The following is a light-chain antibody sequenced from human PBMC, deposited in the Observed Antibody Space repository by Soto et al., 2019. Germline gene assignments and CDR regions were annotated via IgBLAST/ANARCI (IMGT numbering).Light chain of an antibody. Sequence: EIVLTQSPATLSLSPGEIATVSCRASQSVSSYLAWYQQKPGQAPRLLIYDASDRATGIPDRFSGSGSGTDFTLTISRLEPQDFAIYYCQQCGDSPLTFGGGTKVDIK. CDR1: QSVSSY. V-gene: IGKV3-11*01. J-gene: IGKJ4*01. CDR2: DAS. CDR3: QQCGDSPLT.